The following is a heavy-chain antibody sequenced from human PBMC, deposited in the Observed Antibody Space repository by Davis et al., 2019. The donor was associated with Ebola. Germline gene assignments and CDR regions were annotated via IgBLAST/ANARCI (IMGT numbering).Heavy chain of an antibody. Sequence: AASVKVSCKASGGAFSSYIVSWVRQAPGQGLEWMGRIIPILGIANYAQKFQGRVTITADKSTSTAYMELSSLRSEDTAVYYCARNLRYGGDYWGQGTLVTVSS. CDR2: IIPILGIA. CDR1: GGAFSSYI. D-gene: IGHD3-10*01. J-gene: IGHJ4*02. V-gene: IGHV1-69*02. CDR3: ARNLRYGGDY.